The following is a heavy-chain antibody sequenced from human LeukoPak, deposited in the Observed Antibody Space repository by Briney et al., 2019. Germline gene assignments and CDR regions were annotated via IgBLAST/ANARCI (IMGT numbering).Heavy chain of an antibody. CDR3: ARTLRGYGDY. Sequence: SETLSLTCAVYGGSFSGYYWSWIRQPPGKGLEWIGEINHSGSTNYNPSLKSRVTISVDTSKNQFSLKLSSVTAADTAVYYCARTLRGYGDYWGQGTLVTVSS. CDR2: INHSGST. CDR1: GGSFSGYY. D-gene: IGHD2-8*01. J-gene: IGHJ4*02. V-gene: IGHV4-34*01.